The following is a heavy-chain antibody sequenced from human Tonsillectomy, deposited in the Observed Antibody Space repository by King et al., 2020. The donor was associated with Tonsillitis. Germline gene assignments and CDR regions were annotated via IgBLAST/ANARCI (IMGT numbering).Heavy chain of an antibody. CDR1: GGSISSSSYY. CDR3: AGSRGGYFDWLLPY. V-gene: IGHV4-39*01. CDR2: IYYSGST. D-gene: IGHD3-9*01. J-gene: IGHJ4*02. Sequence: LQLQESGPGLVKPSETLSLTCTVSGGSISSSSYYWGWIRQPPGKGLEWIGSIYYSGSTYYNPSLKSRVTISVDTSKNQFSLKLSSVTAADTAVYYCAGSRGGYFDWLLPYWGQGTLVTVSS.